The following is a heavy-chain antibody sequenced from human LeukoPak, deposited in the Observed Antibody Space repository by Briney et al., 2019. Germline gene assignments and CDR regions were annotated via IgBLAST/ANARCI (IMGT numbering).Heavy chain of an antibody. J-gene: IGHJ4*02. D-gene: IGHD6-19*01. Sequence: ASVKVSCKASGYTFTSYGISWVRQAPGQGLEWMGWISAYNGNTDYAQKLQGRVTMTTDASTSTAYMELRSLRSDDTAVYYCARGGSWYSSGLRPLDYWGQGTLVTVSS. CDR2: ISAYNGNT. CDR3: ARGGSWYSSGLRPLDY. V-gene: IGHV1-18*01. CDR1: GYTFTSYG.